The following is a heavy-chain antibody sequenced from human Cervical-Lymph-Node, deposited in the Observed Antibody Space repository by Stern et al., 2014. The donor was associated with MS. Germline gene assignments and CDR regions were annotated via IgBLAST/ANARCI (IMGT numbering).Heavy chain of an antibody. V-gene: IGHV4-39*01. CDR1: GGSISSSSYY. CDR3: ARQGAYCSSTSCYDFDY. Sequence: QLQLQESGPGLVKPSETLSLTCTVSGGSISSSSYYGAWIRQPPGKGLEWIGSIYYGGTNYYNPSLKSRVTISRDTSNDQFSLQLTSVTAADTAVYYCARQGAYCSSTSCYDFDYWGQGTLVTVSS. CDR2: IYYGGTN. D-gene: IGHD2-2*01. J-gene: IGHJ4*02.